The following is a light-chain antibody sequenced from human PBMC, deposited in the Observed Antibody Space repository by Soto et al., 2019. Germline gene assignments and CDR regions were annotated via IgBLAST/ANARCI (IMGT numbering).Light chain of an antibody. CDR2: DAS. CDR1: QDNSNY. J-gene: IGKJ5*01. Sequence: DIQMTQSPSSLSASVGDRVTITCQASQDNSNYLNWYQQKPGKDPKLRIYDASNLETGVRLRFSGSGSRTEFTFAISSLQPEDTATYYCQQYDNLPRTFGQGTRLEIK. V-gene: IGKV1-33*01. CDR3: QQYDNLPRT.